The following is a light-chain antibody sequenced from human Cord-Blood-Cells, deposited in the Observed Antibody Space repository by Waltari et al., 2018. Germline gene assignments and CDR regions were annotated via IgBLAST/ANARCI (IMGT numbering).Light chain of an antibody. V-gene: IGLV2-23*01. Sequence: QSALTQPASVSGSPGQAITISCAGNSSDVGSSNLVSWYQQHPGKDPKLTIDEASKRPSGVSNRFYGSKSGNTASLTISGLQDEDEADYYCCSYAGSSTLVFGGGTTLTVL. CDR2: EAS. J-gene: IGLJ2*01. CDR3: CSYAGSSTLV. CDR1: SSDVGSSNL.